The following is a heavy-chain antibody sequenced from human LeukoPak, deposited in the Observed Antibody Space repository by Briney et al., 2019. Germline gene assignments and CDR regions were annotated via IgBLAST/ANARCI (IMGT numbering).Heavy chain of an antibody. V-gene: IGHV5-51*01. CDR3: ARLGSGSYYDGTYNWFDP. D-gene: IGHD3-10*01. CDR2: IYPGDSDT. J-gene: IGHJ5*02. CDR1: GSSFTSYW. Sequence: GGSLKISCKGSGSSFTSYWIGWVRQVPGKGLEWMGIIYPGDSDTRYSPSFQGQVTISADKSISTAYLQWSSLKASDTAMYYCARLGSGSYYDGTYNWFDPWGQGTLVTVSS.